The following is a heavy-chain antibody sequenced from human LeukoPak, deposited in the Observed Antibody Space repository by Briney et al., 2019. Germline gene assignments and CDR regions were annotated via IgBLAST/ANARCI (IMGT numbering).Heavy chain of an antibody. D-gene: IGHD3-10*01. CDR3: ARVSYGSGYWDYYYYMDV. CDR2: IYYSGST. Sequence: PSETLSLTCTVSGGSISSYYWSWIRQPPGKGLEWIGYIYYSGSTNYNPSLKSRVTISVDTSKNQFSLKLSSVTAADTAVYYCARVSYGSGYWDYYYYMDVWGKGTTVTISS. CDR1: GGSISSYY. V-gene: IGHV4-59*12. J-gene: IGHJ6*03.